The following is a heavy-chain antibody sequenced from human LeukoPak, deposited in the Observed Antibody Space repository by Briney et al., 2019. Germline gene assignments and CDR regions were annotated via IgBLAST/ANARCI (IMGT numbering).Heavy chain of an antibody. CDR3: ARVDSSGWYGLDY. D-gene: IGHD6-19*01. Sequence: PGRSLRLSCAASGFTFDDYAMHWVRQAPGKGLEWVAVISYDGSNKYYADSVKGRFTISRDNSKNTLYLQMNSLRAEDTAVYYCARVDSSGWYGLDYWGQGTLVTVSS. CDR1: GFTFDDYA. V-gene: IGHV3-30-3*01. J-gene: IGHJ4*02. CDR2: ISYDGSNK.